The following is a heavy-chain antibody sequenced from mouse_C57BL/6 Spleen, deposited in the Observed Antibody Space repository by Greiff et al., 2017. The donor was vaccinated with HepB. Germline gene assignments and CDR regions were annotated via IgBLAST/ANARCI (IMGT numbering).Heavy chain of an antibody. CDR1: GYTFTSYT. V-gene: IGHV1-4*01. D-gene: IGHD1-1*01. Sequence: VQGVESGAELARPGASVKMSCKASGYTFTSYTMHWVKQRPGQGLEWIGYINPSSGYTKYNQKFKDKATLTADKSSSTAYMQLSSLTSEDSAVYYCAREGDYYGTRFAYWGQGTLVTVSA. CDR2: INPSSGYT. J-gene: IGHJ3*01. CDR3: AREGDYYGTRFAY.